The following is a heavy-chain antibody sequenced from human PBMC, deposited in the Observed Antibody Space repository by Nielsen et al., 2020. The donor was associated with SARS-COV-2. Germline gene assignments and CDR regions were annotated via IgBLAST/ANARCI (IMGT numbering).Heavy chain of an antibody. CDR1: GFTFSSYD. D-gene: IGHD6-19*01. J-gene: IGHJ4*02. Sequence: GGSLRLSCAASGFTFSSYDMHWVRQATGKGLEWVSAIGTAGDTYYPGSVKGRFTISRDDSKNSLYLQMNSLRAEDTAVYYCARDYSIAVTGQFDFWGQGTLVTVSS. V-gene: IGHV3-13*01. CDR2: IGTAGDT. CDR3: ARDYSIAVTGQFDF.